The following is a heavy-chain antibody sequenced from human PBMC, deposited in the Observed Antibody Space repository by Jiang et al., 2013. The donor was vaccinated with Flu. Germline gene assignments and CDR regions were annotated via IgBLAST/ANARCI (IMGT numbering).Heavy chain of an antibody. Sequence: YYRSKWYNDYAVSVKSRITINPDTSKNQFSLQLNSVTPEDTAVYYCARGSSGWYYYFDYWGQGTLVTVSS. CDR2: YYRSKWYN. V-gene: IGHV6-1*01. J-gene: IGHJ4*02. CDR3: ARGSSGWYYYFDY. D-gene: IGHD6-19*01.